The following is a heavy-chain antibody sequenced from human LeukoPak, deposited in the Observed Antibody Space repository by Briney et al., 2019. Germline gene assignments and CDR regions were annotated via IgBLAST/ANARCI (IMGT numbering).Heavy chain of an antibody. D-gene: IGHD7-27*01. Sequence: SETLSLTCTVSGGSISSYYWSWIRQPPGKGLEWIGYVYYTGSTNYNPSLKSRVTISVDTSKNQFSLKLSSVTAADTAVYYCARHVFNWGSGDAFDIWGQGTMVTVSS. CDR3: ARHVFNWGSGDAFDI. CDR2: VYYTGST. V-gene: IGHV4-59*08. J-gene: IGHJ3*02. CDR1: GGSISSYY.